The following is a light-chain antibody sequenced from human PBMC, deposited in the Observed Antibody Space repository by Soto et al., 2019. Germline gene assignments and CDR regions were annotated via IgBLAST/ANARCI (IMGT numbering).Light chain of an antibody. CDR3: QQSYTNPIT. V-gene: IGKV1-39*01. J-gene: IGKJ5*01. CDR2: AAS. CDR1: QTIRSH. Sequence: DIQMTQSPSSLSASVGDRVIITCLAIQTIRSHLNWYQQKPGKAPNLLVYAASSLQSGVPSRFTGSGSGTDFTLTISSLQPEDFEPYFCQQSYTNPITFGQGTRLEIK.